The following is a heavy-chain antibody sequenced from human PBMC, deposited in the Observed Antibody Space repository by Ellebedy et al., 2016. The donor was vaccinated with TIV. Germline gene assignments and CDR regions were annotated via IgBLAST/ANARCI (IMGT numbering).Heavy chain of an antibody. D-gene: IGHD3-9*01. CDR2: VHYSRRT. CDR1: GSSISSSGYS. V-gene: IGHV4-39*07. CDR3: ARGEDILYFDS. J-gene: IGHJ4*02. Sequence: MPGGSLRLSCTVSGSSISSSGYSCACIRQPPGEGLEWIGSVHYSRRTYYNPSLKSRLTISEDMSKNHFSLSLSSVTDADTAIYYCARGEDILYFDSWGQGTLVTVSS.